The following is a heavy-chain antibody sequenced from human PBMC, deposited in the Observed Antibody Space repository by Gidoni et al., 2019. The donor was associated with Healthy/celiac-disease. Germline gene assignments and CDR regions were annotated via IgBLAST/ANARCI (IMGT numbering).Heavy chain of an antibody. CDR1: GGSIRSYY. CDR2: IYYSGST. Sequence: QVQLQESGPGLVKPSETLSLTCTVPGGSIRSYYWSWLRQPPGKGLEWIGYIYYSGSTNYNPSLKSRVTISVDTSKNQFSLKLSSVTAADTAVYYCASANSSGYYQLDYWGQGTLVTVSS. CDR3: ASANSSGYYQLDY. V-gene: IGHV4-59*01. D-gene: IGHD3-22*01. J-gene: IGHJ4*02.